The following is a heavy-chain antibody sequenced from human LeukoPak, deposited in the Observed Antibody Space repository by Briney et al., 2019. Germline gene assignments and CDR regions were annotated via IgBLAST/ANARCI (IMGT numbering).Heavy chain of an antibody. D-gene: IGHD3-16*01. J-gene: IGHJ3*02. CDR2: INSDGSST. Sequence: GGSLRLSCAASGFTFSSYWMHWVRHAPGKGLVWVSRINSDGSSTSYADSVKGRFTISGDNAKNTLYLQMNSLRAEDTAVYYCAREPTSTDAFDIWGQGTMVTVSS. V-gene: IGHV3-74*01. CDR3: AREPTSTDAFDI. CDR1: GFTFSSYW.